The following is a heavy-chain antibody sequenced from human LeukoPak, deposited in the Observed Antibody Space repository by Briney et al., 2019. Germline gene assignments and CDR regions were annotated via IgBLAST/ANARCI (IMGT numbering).Heavy chain of an antibody. J-gene: IGHJ4*02. CDR3: ARGQAMGYYFDY. Sequence: SETLSLTCAVYGGSFSGYYWSWIRQPPGKGLEWIGEINHSGSTNYNPSLRSRVTISVDTSKNQFSLKLSSVTAADTAVYYCARGQAMGYYFDYWGQGTLVTVSS. D-gene: IGHD5-18*01. CDR1: GGSFSGYY. CDR2: INHSGST. V-gene: IGHV4-34*01.